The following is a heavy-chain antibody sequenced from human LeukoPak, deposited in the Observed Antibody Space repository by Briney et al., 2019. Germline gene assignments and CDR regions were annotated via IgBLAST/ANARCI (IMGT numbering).Heavy chain of an antibody. CDR3: ANTYYYDSSGYSSTFDI. CDR1: GFTFSSYG. Sequence: GSLRLSCAASGFTFSSYGMHWVRQPPGKGLEWIGEIYHSGSTNYNPSLKSRVTISVDKSKNQFSLKLSSVTAADTAVYYCANTYYYDSSGYSSTFDIWGQGTMVTVSS. J-gene: IGHJ3*02. CDR2: IYHSGST. D-gene: IGHD3-22*01. V-gene: IGHV4-4*02.